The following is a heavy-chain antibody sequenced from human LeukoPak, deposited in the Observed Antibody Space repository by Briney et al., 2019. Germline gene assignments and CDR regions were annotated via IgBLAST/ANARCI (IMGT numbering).Heavy chain of an antibody. V-gene: IGHV4-39*07. CDR2: IYYSGST. CDR3: ARVNYDILTGYPYNWFDP. CDR1: GGSISSSSYY. J-gene: IGHJ5*02. Sequence: SETLSLTCTVSGGSISSSSYYWGWIRQPPGKGLEWIGSIYYSGSTYYNPSLKGRVTISVDTSKNQFSLKLSSVTAADTAVYYCARVNYDILTGYPYNWFDPWGQGTLVTVSS. D-gene: IGHD3-9*01.